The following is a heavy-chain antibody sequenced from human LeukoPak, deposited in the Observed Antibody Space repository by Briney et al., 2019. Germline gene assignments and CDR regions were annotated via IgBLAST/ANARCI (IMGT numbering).Heavy chain of an antibody. CDR2: ISISSSYI. D-gene: IGHD3-22*01. CDR3: ARDEGDYYDSSGFDY. J-gene: IGHJ4*02. CDR1: GFTFSSYS. Sequence: GGTLRLSCAASGFTFSSYSMNWVREAPGKGLEGGSSISISSSYIYYADSVKGRFTISRDNAKNSLYLQMNSLRAEDTAVYYCARDEGDYYDSSGFDYWGQGTLVTVSS. V-gene: IGHV3-21*01.